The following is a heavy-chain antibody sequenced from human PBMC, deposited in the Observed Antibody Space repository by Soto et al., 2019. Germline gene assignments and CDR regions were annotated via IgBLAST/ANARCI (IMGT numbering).Heavy chain of an antibody. J-gene: IGHJ4*02. V-gene: IGHV1-69*13. Sequence: SVKVSCKASGGTFSSYAISWVRQAPGQGLEWMGGIIPIFGTANYAQKFQGRVTITADESTSTAYMELSSLRSEDTAVYYCARRLGKKQQLAYFDYWGPGTLVTVSS. CDR2: IIPIFGTA. D-gene: IGHD6-13*01. CDR3: ARRLGKKQQLAYFDY. CDR1: GGTFSSYA.